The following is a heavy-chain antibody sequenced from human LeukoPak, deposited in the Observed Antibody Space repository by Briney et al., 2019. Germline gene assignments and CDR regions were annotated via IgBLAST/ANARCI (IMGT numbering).Heavy chain of an antibody. CDR1: GGSISSSSYY. J-gene: IGHJ5*02. CDR3: ARSRGSSYGSLYWFDP. Sequence: SETLSLTCTVSGGSISSSSYYWGWIRQPPGKGLEWIVSIYYSGSTYYNPSLKSRVTISVDTSKNQFSLKLSSVTAADTAVYYCARSRGSSYGSLYWFDPWGQGTLVTVSS. V-gene: IGHV4-39*01. D-gene: IGHD5-18*01. CDR2: IYYSGST.